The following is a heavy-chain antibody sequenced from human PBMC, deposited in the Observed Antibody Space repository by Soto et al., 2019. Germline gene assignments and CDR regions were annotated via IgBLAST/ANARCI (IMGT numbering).Heavy chain of an antibody. CDR2: IYYSGST. J-gene: IGHJ6*02. D-gene: IGHD2-2*02. Sequence: QLQLQESGPGLVKPSETLSLTCTVSGGSISSSSYYWGWIRQPPGKGLEWIGSIYYSGSTYYNPSLKSRVTISVDTSKNQFSLKLISVTAADTAVYYCATRWDIVVVPAAIGDYYYYGMDVWGQGTTVTVSS. V-gene: IGHV4-39*01. CDR1: GGSISSSSYY. CDR3: ATRWDIVVVPAAIGDYYYYGMDV.